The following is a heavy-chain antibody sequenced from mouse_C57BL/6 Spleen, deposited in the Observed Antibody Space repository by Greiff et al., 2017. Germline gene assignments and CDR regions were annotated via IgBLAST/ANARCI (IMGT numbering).Heavy chain of an antibody. CDR1: GYTFTSST. D-gene: IGHD2-13*01. J-gene: IGHJ3*01. V-gene: IGHV1-4*01. CDR3: ARSPVYYGDEGGFAW. CDR2: INPSSGYT. Sequence: QVQLQQSGAELARPGASVKMSCKASGYTFTSSTMHWVKQRPGQGLEWIGYINPSSGYTKSNQKFKDKATLTADKSSSTAYMGLSSLTSEDSAVDYCARSPVYYGDEGGFAWRGAGAL.